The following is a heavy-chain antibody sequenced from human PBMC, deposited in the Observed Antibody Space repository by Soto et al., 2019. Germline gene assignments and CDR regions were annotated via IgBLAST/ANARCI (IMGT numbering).Heavy chain of an antibody. CDR2: TYYRSKWNN. J-gene: IGHJ4*02. CDR1: GDSVSSNSAA. CDR3: ARLAPGGSGGGGDY. D-gene: IGHD6-19*01. Sequence: QVQLQQSGPGLVKPSQTLSLTCAISGDSVSSNSAAWNWIRQSPSRGLEWRGRTYYRSKWNNDYAVSVKGRITINPDTSKNHFSLQRNSVTPEDTAVYYCARLAPGGSGGGGDYWGQGTLVTVSS. V-gene: IGHV6-1*01.